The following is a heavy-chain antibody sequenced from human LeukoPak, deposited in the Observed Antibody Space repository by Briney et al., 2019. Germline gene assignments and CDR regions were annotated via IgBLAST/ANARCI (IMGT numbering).Heavy chain of an antibody. J-gene: IGHJ4*02. CDR1: GYSFTNYW. Sequence: GESLKISCKGSGYSFTNYWIGWVRQMPGKGLEWMGIIYPGDSETRYSPSFQGQVTISADKSINTAYLQWSSLKASDTAIYYCARLDGRSGYPFDYWGQGTLVTVSS. CDR2: IYPGDSET. D-gene: IGHD3-3*01. V-gene: IGHV5-51*01. CDR3: ARLDGRSGYPFDY.